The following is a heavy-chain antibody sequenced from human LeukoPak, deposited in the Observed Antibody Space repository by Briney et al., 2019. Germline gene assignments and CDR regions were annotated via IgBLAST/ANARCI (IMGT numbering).Heavy chain of an antibody. J-gene: IGHJ4*02. Sequence: SETLSLTCTVSGGSISSGGYYWSWIRQHPGKGLEWIGYIYYSGSTYYNPSLKSRVTISVDTSKNQFSLKLSSVTAADTAVYYCAREAALTGYLGGGNYFDYWGQGTLVTVSS. D-gene: IGHD3-9*01. CDR1: GGSISSGGYY. CDR3: AREAALTGYLGGGNYFDY. V-gene: IGHV4-31*03. CDR2: IYYSGST.